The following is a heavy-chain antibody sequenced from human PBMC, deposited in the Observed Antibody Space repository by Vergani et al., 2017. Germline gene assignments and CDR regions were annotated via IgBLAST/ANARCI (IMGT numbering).Heavy chain of an antibody. CDR1: GGTFSSYA. Sequence: QVQLVQSGAEVKKPGSSVKVSCKASGGTFSSYAISWVRQAPGQGLEWMGGIIPIFGIANYAQKFQGRVTITADKSTSTAYMELISLRSEDTAVYYCAMFRGIGGGLSTQSFDYWGQGTLVTVSS. V-gene: IGHV1-69*17. CDR3: AMFRGIGGGLSTQSFDY. CDR2: IIPIFGIA. J-gene: IGHJ4*02. D-gene: IGHD3-16*02.